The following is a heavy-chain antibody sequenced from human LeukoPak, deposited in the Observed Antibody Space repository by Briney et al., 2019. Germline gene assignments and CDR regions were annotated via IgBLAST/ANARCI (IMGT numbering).Heavy chain of an antibody. V-gene: IGHV1-2*02. CDR2: INHNTGDT. J-gene: IGHJ4*02. Sequence: ASLKSSCKASGYTFTGYCMHWVRQAPVHGVEWMGWINHNTGDTHSAQKFQGRVTMTRDTSISTAYMELSRLRSDDTAMYYCARPLYSSSSNLDYWGQGTLVTVSS. D-gene: IGHD6-6*01. CDR3: ARPLYSSSSNLDY. CDR1: GYTFTGYC.